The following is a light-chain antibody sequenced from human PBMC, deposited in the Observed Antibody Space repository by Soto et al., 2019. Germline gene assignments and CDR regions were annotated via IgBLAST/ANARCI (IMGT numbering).Light chain of an antibody. J-gene: IGKJ4*01. CDR3: QQYNNWPPLT. CDR1: QSVSSN. V-gene: IGKV3-15*01. Sequence: KLMTQSPTTLSLSPGERATLSCKASQSVSSNLAWYQQKPGQAPRLLIYGASTRATGIPARFSGSGSGTEFTLTISSLQSEDFAVYYCQQYNNWPPLTVGGGAKVAIK. CDR2: GAS.